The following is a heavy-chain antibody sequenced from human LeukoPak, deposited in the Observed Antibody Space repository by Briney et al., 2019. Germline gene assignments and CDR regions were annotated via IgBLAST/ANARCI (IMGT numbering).Heavy chain of an antibody. Sequence: ASVKVSCKASGYTFTSYGISWVRQAPGQGLEWMGWIIAYNGNTNYAQKLQGRVTMTTDTSASTAYMELRSLRSDDTAVYYCARVGSGWYVLDYWGQGTLVTVSS. CDR3: ARVGSGWYVLDY. CDR2: IIAYNGNT. V-gene: IGHV1-18*01. CDR1: GYTFTSYG. J-gene: IGHJ4*02. D-gene: IGHD6-19*01.